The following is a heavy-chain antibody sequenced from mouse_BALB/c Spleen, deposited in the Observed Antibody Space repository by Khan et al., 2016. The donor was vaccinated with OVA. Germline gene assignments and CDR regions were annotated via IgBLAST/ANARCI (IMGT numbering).Heavy chain of an antibody. CDR1: GFSLTSYG. J-gene: IGHJ2*01. CDR3: ARLEDI. Sequence: QVQLKESGPGLVAPSQSLSITCTVSGFSLTSYGVHWVRQPPGQGLEWLGVIWAGGSTNYNSALMSRLSISKDNSKSKVVLKMDSLQTDDTAMYYCARLEDIWGQGTTLTVSA. D-gene: IGHD1-3*01. V-gene: IGHV2-9*02. CDR2: IWAGGST.